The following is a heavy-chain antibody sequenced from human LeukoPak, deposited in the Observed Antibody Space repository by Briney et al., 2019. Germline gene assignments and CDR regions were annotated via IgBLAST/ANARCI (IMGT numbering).Heavy chain of an antibody. CDR3: ARRWKYQLLWGAFDI. J-gene: IGHJ3*02. V-gene: IGHV4-30-2*03. CDR1: GGSISSGGYS. Sequence: KSSETLSLTCAVSGGSISSGGYSWSWIRQPPGKGLEWIGYIYHRGSTYYNPSLKSRVTISVDTSKNQFSLKLSSVTAADTAVYYCARRWKYQLLWGAFDIWGQGTMVTVSS. D-gene: IGHD2-2*01. CDR2: IYHRGST.